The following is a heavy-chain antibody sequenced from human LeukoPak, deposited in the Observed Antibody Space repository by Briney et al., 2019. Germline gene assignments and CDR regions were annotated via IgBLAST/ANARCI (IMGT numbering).Heavy chain of an antibody. D-gene: IGHD2-2*01. V-gene: IGHV4-30-2*01. CDR2: IYHSGST. Sequence: SETLSLTCAVSGGSISSGGYSWSWIRQPPGKGLEWIGYIYHSGSTNYNPSLKSRVTISVDTSKNQFSLKLSSVTAADTAVYYCARERVVPAAYPLWGQGTLVTVSS. CDR3: ARERVVPAAYPL. J-gene: IGHJ4*02. CDR1: GGSISSGGYS.